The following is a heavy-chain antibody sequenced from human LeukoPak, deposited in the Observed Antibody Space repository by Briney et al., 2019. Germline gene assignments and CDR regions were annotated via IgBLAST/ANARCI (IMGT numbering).Heavy chain of an antibody. D-gene: IGHD5-24*01. V-gene: IGHV3-23*01. J-gene: IGHJ4*02. CDR3: AKDLLQGDGYWDIDS. CDR2: IFGSGYNT. CDR1: GFTFGSYW. Sequence: GGSLRLPCAASGFTFGSYWMHWVRQAPGKGLVWVAGIFGSGYNTYYADSVKGRFTISRDNSKNTLYLQMNSLRVEDTAIYYCAKDLLQGDGYWDIDSWGQGTLVSVSS.